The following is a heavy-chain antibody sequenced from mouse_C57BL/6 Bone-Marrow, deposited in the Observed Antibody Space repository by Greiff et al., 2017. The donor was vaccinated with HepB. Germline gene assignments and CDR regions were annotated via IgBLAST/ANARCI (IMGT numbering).Heavy chain of an antibody. CDR1: GFTFSNYW. D-gene: IGHD2-4*01. CDR2: IRLKSDNYAT. V-gene: IGHV6-3*01. J-gene: IGHJ1*03. CDR3: TGDYDAWYFDV. Sequence: EVHLVESGGGLVQPGGSMKLSCVASGFTFSNYWMNWVRQSPEKGLEWVAQIRLKSDNYATHYAESVKGRFTISRDDSKSSVYLQMNNLRAEDTGIDYCTGDYDAWYFDVWGTGTTVTVSS.